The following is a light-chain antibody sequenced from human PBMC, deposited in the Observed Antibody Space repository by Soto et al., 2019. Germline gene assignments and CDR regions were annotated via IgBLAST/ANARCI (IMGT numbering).Light chain of an antibody. CDR2: EVS. V-gene: IGLV2-23*02. CDR3: CSYAGSSIHVV. CDR1: SSDVGRYNL. Sequence: QSALTQPASVSGSPGQSITISCTGTSSDVGRYNLVSWYQQHPGKAPKLMIYEVSKRPSGVSNRFSGSKSGNTASLTISGLQAEDEADYYCCSYAGSSIHVVFGGGTKVTVL. J-gene: IGLJ2*01.